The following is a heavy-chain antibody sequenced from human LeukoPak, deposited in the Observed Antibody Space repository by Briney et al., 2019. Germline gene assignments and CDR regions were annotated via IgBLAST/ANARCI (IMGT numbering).Heavy chain of an antibody. D-gene: IGHD3-10*01. V-gene: IGHV4-39*07. Sequence: SETLSLTCTVSGGSISSSSYYWGWIRQPPGKGLEWIGEINHSGSTNYNPSLKSRVTISVDTSKNQFSLKLSSVTAADTAVYYCARGLGTYYYGSGSFWYFDPWGQGTLVTVSS. CDR3: ARGLGTYYYGSGSFWYFDP. J-gene: IGHJ5*02. CDR2: INHSGST. CDR1: GGSISSSSYY.